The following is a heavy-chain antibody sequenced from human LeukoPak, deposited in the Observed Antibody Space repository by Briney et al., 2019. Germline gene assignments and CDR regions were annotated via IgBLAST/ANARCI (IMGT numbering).Heavy chain of an antibody. D-gene: IGHD1-26*01. CDR1: GATFSSSA. V-gene: IGHV1-69*05. CDR3: ARDDASATMGFDS. CDR2: VIPILGTT. J-gene: IGHJ4*02. Sequence: GASVKVSCKASGATFSSSAISWVRRAPGQGLEWMGGVIPILGTTNYAQKFQDRVSITTDESTSTAYLELSSLRSVDTAVYYCARDDASATMGFDSWGQGTLVTVSS.